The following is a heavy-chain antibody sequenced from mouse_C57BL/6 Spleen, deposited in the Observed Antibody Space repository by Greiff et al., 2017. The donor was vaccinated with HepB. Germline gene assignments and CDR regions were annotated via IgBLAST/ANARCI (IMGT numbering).Heavy chain of an antibody. J-gene: IGHJ1*03. V-gene: IGHV3-6*01. D-gene: IGHD2-13*01. CDR2: ISYDGSN. CDR1: GYSITSGYY. CDR3: ARGYGDVDV. Sequence: EVQLQESGPGLVKPSQSLSLTCSVTGYSITSGYYWNWIRQFPGNKLEWMGYISYDGSNNYNPSLKNRISITRDTSKNQFFLKLNSVTTEDTATYYCARGYGDVDVWGTGTTVTVSS.